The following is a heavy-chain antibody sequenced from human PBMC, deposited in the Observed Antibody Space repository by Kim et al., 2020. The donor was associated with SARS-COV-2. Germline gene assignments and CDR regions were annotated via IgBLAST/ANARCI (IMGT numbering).Heavy chain of an antibody. CDR3: ARDSPEYYYDSSGFND. J-gene: IGHJ4*02. Sequence: VKGRFTISRDNSKNTLYLQMNSLRAEDTAVYYCARDSPEYYYDSSGFNDWGQGTLVTVSS. V-gene: IGHV3-30*01. D-gene: IGHD3-22*01.